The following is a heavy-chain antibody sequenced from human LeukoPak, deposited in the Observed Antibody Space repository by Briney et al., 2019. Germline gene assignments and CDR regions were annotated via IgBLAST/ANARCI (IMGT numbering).Heavy chain of an antibody. D-gene: IGHD3-9*01. CDR2: IKQDGSEK. V-gene: IGHV3-7*03. CDR3: AKGDRGVLVIPSTEFDY. J-gene: IGHJ4*02. Sequence: GGSLRLSCAASGFTFSSYWMSGVRQAPGRGLEWVANIKQDGSEKYYVDSVKGRFTISRDNAKNSLYLQMNSLGAEDTAVFYCAKGDRGVLVIPSTEFDYWGQGTLVTVSS. CDR1: GFTFSSYW.